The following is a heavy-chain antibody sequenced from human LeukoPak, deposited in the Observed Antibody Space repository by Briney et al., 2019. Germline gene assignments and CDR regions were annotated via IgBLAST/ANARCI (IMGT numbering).Heavy chain of an antibody. V-gene: IGHV4-59*01. Sequence: PSETLSLTCTVSGGSISSYYWNWIRQPPGKGLEWIGYVYYTGTINYNPSLRSRVTILLDTSKNQFSLKLSSVTTADTAVYYCARGGPIIAAPDSWGQGTLVTVSS. D-gene: IGHD6-6*01. CDR3: ARGGPIIAAPDS. CDR2: VYYTGTI. J-gene: IGHJ4*02. CDR1: GGSISSYY.